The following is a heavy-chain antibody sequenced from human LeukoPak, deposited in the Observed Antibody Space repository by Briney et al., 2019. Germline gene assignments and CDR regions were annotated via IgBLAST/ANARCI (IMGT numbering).Heavy chain of an antibody. D-gene: IGHD3-3*01. Sequence: PSETLSLTCGVSGYSISSGYYWGWIRQPPGKGLEWIGSIYHSGSSYYNPSRKSRFTVSVDTSKNQFSLKLRSVTAADTALYYCARWDSGEWFHDAFDIWGQGTRVRVS. CDR1: GYSISSGYY. CDR3: ARWDSGEWFHDAFDI. V-gene: IGHV4-38-2*01. J-gene: IGHJ3*02. CDR2: IYHSGSS.